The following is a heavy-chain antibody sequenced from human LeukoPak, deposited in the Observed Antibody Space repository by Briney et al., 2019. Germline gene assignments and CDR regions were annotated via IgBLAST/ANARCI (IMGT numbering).Heavy chain of an antibody. CDR2: ISSSSTI. V-gene: IGHV3-48*02. Sequence: GGSLRLSCAASGFTFSSYSMNWVRQAPGKGLEWVSYISSSSTIYYADSVKGRFTISRDNAKNSLYLQMNSLRDEDTAVYYCARHSGVKWFDPWGQGTLVTVSS. CDR3: ARHSGVKWFDP. D-gene: IGHD3-10*01. CDR1: GFTFSSYS. J-gene: IGHJ5*02.